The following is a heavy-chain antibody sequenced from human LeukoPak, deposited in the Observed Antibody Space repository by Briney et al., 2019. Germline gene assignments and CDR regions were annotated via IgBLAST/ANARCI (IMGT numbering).Heavy chain of an antibody. CDR3: AKVSPYSHSSFYFDY. CDR1: GFTFGSYA. Sequence: PGGSLRLSCVASGFTFGSYAMSWVRQAPGKGLEWVSAITSSGSGTFYADSVKGRFTISRDIAKNTLYLQMNSLRAEDTALYYCAKVSPYSHSSFYFDYWGQGTLVTVSS. J-gene: IGHJ4*02. D-gene: IGHD6-6*01. V-gene: IGHV3-23*01. CDR2: ITSSGSGT.